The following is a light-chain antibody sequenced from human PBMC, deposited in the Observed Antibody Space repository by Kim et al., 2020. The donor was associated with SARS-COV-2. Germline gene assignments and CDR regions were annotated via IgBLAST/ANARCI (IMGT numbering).Light chain of an antibody. V-gene: IGLV2-18*02. CDR1: DH. Sequence: DHVSWYQQSPGTAPNLIIFEVTNRPSGVPDRFSGSRSDNTASLTISGLQPEDEADYYCTSYATTFTYVFGSGTKVTVL. J-gene: IGLJ1*01. CDR2: EVT. CDR3: TSYATTFTYV.